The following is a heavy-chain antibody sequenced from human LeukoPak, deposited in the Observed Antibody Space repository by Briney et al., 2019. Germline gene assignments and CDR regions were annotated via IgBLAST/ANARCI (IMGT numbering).Heavy chain of an antibody. J-gene: IGHJ5*02. CDR2: IIPILGIA. CDR1: GGTFSSYA. V-gene: IGHV1-69*04. D-gene: IGHD3-22*01. Sequence: ASVTVSCKASGGTFSSYAISWVRQAPGQGLEWMGRIIPILGIANYAQKFQGRVTITADKSTSTAYMELSSLRSEDTAVYYCARAAYYYDSSGYYYPWGQGTLVTVSS. CDR3: ARAAYYYDSSGYYYP.